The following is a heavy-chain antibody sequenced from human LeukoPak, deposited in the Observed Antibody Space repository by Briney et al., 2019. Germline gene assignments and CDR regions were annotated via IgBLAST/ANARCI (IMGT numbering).Heavy chain of an antibody. Sequence: SETLSLTCAVYGGSFSGYYWSWIRQPPGKGLEWIGEINHSGSTNYNPSLKSRVTISVDTSKNQFSLKLSSVTAADTAVYYCARTLWLNWFDPWGQGTLVTVSS. J-gene: IGHJ5*02. CDR2: INHSGST. V-gene: IGHV4-34*01. CDR3: ARTLWLNWFDP. D-gene: IGHD3-10*01. CDR1: GGSFSGYY.